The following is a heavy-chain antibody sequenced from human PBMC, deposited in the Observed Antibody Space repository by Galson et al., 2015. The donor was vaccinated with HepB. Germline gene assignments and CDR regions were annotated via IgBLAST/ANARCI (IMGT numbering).Heavy chain of an antibody. CDR3: ASEVQWLASGAFDI. V-gene: IGHV5-10-1*01. CDR2: IDPSDSYT. Sequence: QPGAEAKKPGESLRISCKGSGYSITSYWSIWVCQMPGKGLEWLGRIDPSDSYTHYSPSFQGHVAISADKSISTAYLQWSSLKASDTAMYYCASEVQWLASGAFDIWGQGTMVTVSS. D-gene: IGHD6-19*01. CDR1: GYSITSYW. J-gene: IGHJ3*02.